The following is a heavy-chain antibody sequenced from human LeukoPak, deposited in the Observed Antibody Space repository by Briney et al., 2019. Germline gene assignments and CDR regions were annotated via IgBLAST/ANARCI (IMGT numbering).Heavy chain of an antibody. V-gene: IGHV4-38-2*01. CDR3: ASAYCGSTSCYTNTFDY. J-gene: IGHJ4*02. CDR1: GYSISSGYY. D-gene: IGHD2-2*02. Sequence: SETLSLTCAVSGYSISSGYYWGWIRQPPGKGLEWIGSIYHSGSTYYNPSLKSRVTISVDTSKNQFSLKLSSVTAADTAVYYCASAYCGSTSCYTNTFDYWGQGTLVTVSS. CDR2: IYHSGST.